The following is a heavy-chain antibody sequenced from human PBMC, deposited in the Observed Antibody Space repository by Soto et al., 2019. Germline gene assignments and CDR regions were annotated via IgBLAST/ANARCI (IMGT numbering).Heavy chain of an antibody. V-gene: IGHV1-2*04. CDR2: INPNSGDS. Sequence: ASVKVSCKASGYTFTGYYLDWVRQAPGQGLEWMGWINPNSGDSKAAQKFQGWVTLTRDTSITTAYLELSRLGSDDTAVYYCARVSGVTIFWLEASYCVLDVWGQGTTVTVSS. CDR1: GYTFTGYY. D-gene: IGHD3-9*01. J-gene: IGHJ6*02. CDR3: ARVSGVTIFWLEASYCVLDV.